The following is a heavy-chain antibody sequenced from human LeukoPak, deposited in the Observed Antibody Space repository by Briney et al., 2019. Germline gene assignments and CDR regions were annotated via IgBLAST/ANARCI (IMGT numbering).Heavy chain of an antibody. CDR3: ASRPAVVPAASGDY. V-gene: IGHV1-69*13. D-gene: IGHD2-2*01. J-gene: IGHJ4*02. Sequence: ASVKVSCKASGYTFTSYGISWVRQAPGQGLEWMGGIIPIFGTANYAQKFQGRVTITADESTSTAYMELSSLRSEDTAVYYCASRPAVVPAASGDYWGQGTLVTVSS. CDR2: IIPIFGTA. CDR1: GYTFTSYG.